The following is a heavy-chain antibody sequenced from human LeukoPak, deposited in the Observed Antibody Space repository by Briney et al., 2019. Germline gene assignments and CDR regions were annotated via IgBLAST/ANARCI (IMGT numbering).Heavy chain of an antibody. V-gene: IGHV4-59*08. D-gene: IGHD3-22*01. CDR1: GGSISSYY. Sequence: SETLSLTCTVSGGSISSYYWSWIRQPPGKGLEWIGYIYYSGSTNYNPSLKSRVTISVDTSKNQFSLKLSSVTAADTAVYYCARHYDSSAYWYYFDYWGQGTLVTVSS. J-gene: IGHJ4*02. CDR3: ARHYDSSAYWYYFDY. CDR2: IYYSGST.